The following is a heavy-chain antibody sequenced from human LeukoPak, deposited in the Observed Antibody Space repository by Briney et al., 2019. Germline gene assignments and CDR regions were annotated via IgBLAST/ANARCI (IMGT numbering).Heavy chain of an antibody. V-gene: IGHV3-21*04. CDR1: GFSFSSYA. J-gene: IGHJ4*02. Sequence: GGSLRLSCEASGFSFSSYAMTWVRQAPGKGLEWVSSISSSSSYIYYADSVKGRFTISRDNAKNSLYLQMNSLRAEDTAVYYCGRYCGGDCYSLDYWGQGTLVTVSS. CDR2: ISSSSSYI. CDR3: GRYCGGDCYSLDY. D-gene: IGHD2-21*01.